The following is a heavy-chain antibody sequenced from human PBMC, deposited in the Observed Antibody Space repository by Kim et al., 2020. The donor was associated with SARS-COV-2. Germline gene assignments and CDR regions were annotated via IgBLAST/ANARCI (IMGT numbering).Heavy chain of an antibody. Sequence: SETLSLTCTVSGGSISSSSYYWGWIRQPPGKGLEWIGSIYYSGSTYYNPSLKSRVTISVDTSKNQFSLKLSSVTAADTAVYYCAGISAYTVTNHLAPEYFQHWGQGTLVTVSS. V-gene: IGHV4-39*01. CDR3: AGISAYTVTNHLAPEYFQH. CDR1: GGSISSSSYY. J-gene: IGHJ1*01. CDR2: IYYSGST. D-gene: IGHD4-17*01.